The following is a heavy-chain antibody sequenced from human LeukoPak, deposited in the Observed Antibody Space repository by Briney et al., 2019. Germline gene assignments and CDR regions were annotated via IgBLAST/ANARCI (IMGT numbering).Heavy chain of an antibody. Sequence: GGSLRLSCAASGFTFSSYSMNWVRQAPGKGLEWVSYISSSSSTIYYADSVKGRFTISRDNAKNSLYLQMNSLRAEDTAVYYCARDSSGWGYWGQGTLVTVSS. CDR2: ISSSSSTI. V-gene: IGHV3-48*01. CDR1: GFTFSSYS. J-gene: IGHJ4*02. CDR3: ARDSSGWGY. D-gene: IGHD6-19*01.